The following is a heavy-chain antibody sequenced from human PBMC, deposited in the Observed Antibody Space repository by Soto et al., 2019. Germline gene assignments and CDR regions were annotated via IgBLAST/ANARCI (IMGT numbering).Heavy chain of an antibody. CDR3: TVSPGY. Sequence: VQLVESGGGLVKPGGSLRLSCAAFGFSFNSAWMNWVRQIPEKGLEWVGRIKSNTDGGTTDYAAPVKGRFTISRDDSKNTVYLQLNSLQTEDTAVYYCTVSPGYWGRGTLVTVSS. V-gene: IGHV3-15*07. CDR2: IKSNTDGGTT. CDR1: GFSFNSAW. J-gene: IGHJ4*02.